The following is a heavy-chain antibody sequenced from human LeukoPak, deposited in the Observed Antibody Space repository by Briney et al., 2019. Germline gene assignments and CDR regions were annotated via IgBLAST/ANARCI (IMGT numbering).Heavy chain of an antibody. D-gene: IGHD3-22*01. CDR1: GVSISSSYSY. CDR2: INHSGST. J-gene: IGHJ5*02. Sequence: SETLSLTCTVSGVSISSSYSYWSWIRQPPGKGLEWIGEINHSGSTNYNPSLKSRVTISVDTSKNQFSLKLSSVTAADTAVYYCARSSYDSSGYYPGWFDPWGQGTLVTVSS. V-gene: IGHV4-39*07. CDR3: ARSSYDSSGYYPGWFDP.